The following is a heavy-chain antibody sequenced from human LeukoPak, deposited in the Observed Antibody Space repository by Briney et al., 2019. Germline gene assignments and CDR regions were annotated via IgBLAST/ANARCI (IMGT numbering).Heavy chain of an antibody. J-gene: IGHJ4*02. V-gene: IGHV4-39*07. D-gene: IGHD3-22*01. CDR1: GVSISSSSYY. Sequence: ASETLSLTCTVSGVSISSSSYYWGWLRQPPGKGLEWIGSIYYSGSTYYNPSLKSRVTISVDTSKNQFSLKLSSVTAADTAVYYCARDREALYYYDSSGSIDYWGQGTLVTVSS. CDR3: ARDREALYYYDSSGSIDY. CDR2: IYYSGST.